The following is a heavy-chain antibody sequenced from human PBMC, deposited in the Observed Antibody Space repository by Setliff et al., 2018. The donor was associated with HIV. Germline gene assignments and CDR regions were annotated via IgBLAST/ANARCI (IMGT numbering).Heavy chain of an antibody. CDR3: ARKGNWNYPYDY. CDR2: IYISGST. D-gene: IGHD1-7*01. Sequence: SETLSLTCTVSGGSISSYYWSWIRQSPGKGLEWIGYIYISGSTNYNPSLKSRVTISVDTSKNHFSLKLSSVTAADTAVYYCARKGNWNYPYDYWGQGTLVTVPQ. J-gene: IGHJ4*02. CDR1: GGSISSYY. V-gene: IGHV4-4*08.